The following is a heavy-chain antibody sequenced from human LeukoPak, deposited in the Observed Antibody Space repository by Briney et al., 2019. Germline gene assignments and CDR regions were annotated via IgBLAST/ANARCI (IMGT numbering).Heavy chain of an antibody. J-gene: IGHJ4*02. D-gene: IGHD2-21*02. V-gene: IGHV4-39*07. CDR2: IYYSGST. CDR1: GGSISSNSHY. CDR3: ARTMVTAISKRPAVLDY. Sequence: SETLSLTCTVSGGSISSNSHYWGWIRQPPGKGLEWIGNIYYSGSTYYNPSLKSRIIISVDTSKDQFSLKLSSVTAADTAVYYCARTMVTAISKRPAVLDYWGQGTLVTVSS.